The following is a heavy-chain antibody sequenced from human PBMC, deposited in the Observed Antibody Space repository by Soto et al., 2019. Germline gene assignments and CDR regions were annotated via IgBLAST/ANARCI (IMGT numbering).Heavy chain of an antibody. V-gene: IGHV3-21*01. Sequence: GGSLRLSCAASGFTFSSYSMNWVRQAPGKGLEWVSSISSSSSYIYYADSVKGRFTISRDNAKNSLYLQMNSLRAEDTAVYYCARMITFGGVISYGDYWGQGTLVTVSS. J-gene: IGHJ4*02. CDR2: ISSSSSYI. CDR3: ARMITFGGVISYGDY. CDR1: GFTFSSYS. D-gene: IGHD3-16*02.